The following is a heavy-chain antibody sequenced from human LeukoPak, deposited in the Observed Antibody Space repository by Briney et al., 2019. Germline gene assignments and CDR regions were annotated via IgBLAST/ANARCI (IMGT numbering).Heavy chain of an antibody. CDR1: GFTFSSYG. CDR2: ISYDGSNK. V-gene: IGHV3-30*18. Sequence: GRSLRLSCAASGFTFSSYGMHWVRQAPGKGLEWVAVISYDGSNKYYADSVKGRFTISRDNSKNTLYLQMNSLRAEDTAVYYCANLPRGNVDYWGQGTLVTVSS. CDR3: ANLPRGNVDY. J-gene: IGHJ4*02.